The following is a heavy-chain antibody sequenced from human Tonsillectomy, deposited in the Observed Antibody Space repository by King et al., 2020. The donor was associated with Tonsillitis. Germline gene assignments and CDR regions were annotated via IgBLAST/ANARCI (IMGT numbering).Heavy chain of an antibody. D-gene: IGHD2-15*01. CDR1: GFTFDHYT. Sequence: VQLVESGGVVVQPGGSLRLSCAASGFTFDHYTMHWVRQPPGKGLEWVSLITSDGTYTYYADSVKGRFTISRDNSKNSLHLQMNSLRTEDTALYYCATERMKFFDYWGQGTLVTVSS. V-gene: IGHV3-43*01. CDR2: ITSDGTYT. CDR3: ATERMKFFDY. J-gene: IGHJ4*02.